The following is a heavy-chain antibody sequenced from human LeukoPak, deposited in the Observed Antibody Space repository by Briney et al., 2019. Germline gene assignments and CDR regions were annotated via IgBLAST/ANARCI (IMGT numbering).Heavy chain of an antibody. CDR3: ARASGWYLGYFDY. J-gene: IGHJ4*02. CDR2: INHSGST. D-gene: IGHD6-19*01. V-gene: IGHV4-34*01. CDR1: GGSFSGYY. Sequence: SETLSLTCAVYGGSFSGYYWSWIRQPPGKGLEWIGEINHSGSTNYNPSLKSRVTISVDTSKNQFSLKLSSVTAADTAVYYCARASGWYLGYFDYWGQGTLVTVSS.